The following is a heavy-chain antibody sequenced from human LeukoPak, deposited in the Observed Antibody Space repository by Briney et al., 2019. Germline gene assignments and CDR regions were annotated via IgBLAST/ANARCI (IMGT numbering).Heavy chain of an antibody. CDR3: ARDECSGWYRDY. J-gene: IGHJ4*02. V-gene: IGHV3-7*01. CDR1: GFTLSSYW. D-gene: IGHD6-19*01. CDR2: IKQDGSEK. Sequence: PGGSLRLSIAASGFTLSSYWMSWVRQAPGKGLEWVANIKQDGSEKYYVDSVKGRFTISRDNAKNSLYLQMNSLRAEDTAVCYCARDECSGWYRDYWGQGTLVTVSS.